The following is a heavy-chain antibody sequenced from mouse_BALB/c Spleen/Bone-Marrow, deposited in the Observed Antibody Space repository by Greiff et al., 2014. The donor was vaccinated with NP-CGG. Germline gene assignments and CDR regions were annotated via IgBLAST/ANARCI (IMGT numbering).Heavy chain of an antibody. V-gene: IGHV1-74*01. CDR2: IHPSDIET. CDR1: GYSFTIYW. Sequence: QVQLQQPGAELVRPGASVKLSCKASGYSFTIYWMNWVKQRPGQGLEWIGMIHPSDIETRLNQKFKVKATLTVDKSSNTAYMQLSSPTSEDSAVYYCARGEITAFAYWGQGTLVTVSA. J-gene: IGHJ3*01. D-gene: IGHD2-4*01. CDR3: ARGEITAFAY.